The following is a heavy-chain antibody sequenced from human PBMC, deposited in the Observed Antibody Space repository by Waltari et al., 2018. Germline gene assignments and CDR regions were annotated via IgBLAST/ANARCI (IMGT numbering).Heavy chain of an antibody. D-gene: IGHD3-3*01. CDR1: GFTFSSYA. Sequence: QVQLVESGGGVVQPGRSVSLSCAASGFTFSSYAMHGVRQAQGQGLEWVAVISYDGSNKYYAGSVKGRFTISRDNAKNPLYLQMSSLRAEDTAVYYCARSVLRFLEGLYFDYWGQGTLVTVSS. CDR2: ISYDGSNK. V-gene: IGHV3-30-3*01. J-gene: IGHJ4*02. CDR3: ARSVLRFLEGLYFDY.